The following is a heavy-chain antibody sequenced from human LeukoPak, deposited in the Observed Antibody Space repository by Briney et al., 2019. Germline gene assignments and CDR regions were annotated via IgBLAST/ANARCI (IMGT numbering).Heavy chain of an antibody. Sequence: GALDLSCAASGFPFSSYAMTWVRRAPGKGLEWVSAISGRGGRTYYADSVKGQFTISRDNSKNTLYLQMNSLRAEDTVVYYCAKDNLPLGYWGQGTLVTVSS. J-gene: IGHJ4*02. D-gene: IGHD1-14*01. CDR2: ISGRGGRT. CDR1: GFPFSSYA. V-gene: IGHV3-23*01. CDR3: AKDNLPLGY.